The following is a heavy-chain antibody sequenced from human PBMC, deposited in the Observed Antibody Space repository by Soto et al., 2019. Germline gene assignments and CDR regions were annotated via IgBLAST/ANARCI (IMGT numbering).Heavy chain of an antibody. J-gene: IGHJ5*02. CDR1: GFAFSSYS. D-gene: IGHD1-26*01. CDR2: ISSSSSYI. V-gene: IGHV3-21*01. Sequence: GGSLRLSCAASGFAFSSYSMNWVRQAPGKGLEWVSSISSSSSYIYYADSVKGRFTISRDNAKNSLYLQMNSLRAEDTAVYYCARDLFHRESGSYGWFDPWGQGTLVTVSS. CDR3: ARDLFHRESGSYGWFDP.